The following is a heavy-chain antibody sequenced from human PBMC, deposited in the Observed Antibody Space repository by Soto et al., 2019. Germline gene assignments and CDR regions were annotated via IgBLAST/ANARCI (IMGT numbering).Heavy chain of an antibody. CDR1: GFSLTTSGVG. J-gene: IGHJ4*02. Sequence: QITLNESGPTVVRPTETLTLTCRFSGFSLTTSGVGVGWIRQSPGKAPEWLALIYWDDDKRYSASLKSRLTTTNDTSNNQVVLTVSDLDPNDTATYYCAHRVLRSVFGLVTTTAIYFDFWGQGTPVAVSS. CDR3: AHRVLRSVFGLVTTTAIYFDF. V-gene: IGHV2-5*02. CDR2: IYWDDDK. D-gene: IGHD3-3*01.